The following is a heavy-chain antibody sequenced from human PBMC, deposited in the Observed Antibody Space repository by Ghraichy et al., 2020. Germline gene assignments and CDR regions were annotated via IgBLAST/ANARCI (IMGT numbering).Heavy chain of an antibody. CDR2: IYSDGST. D-gene: IGHD3-22*01. CDR3: ARVGSGDFLSGTIDY. J-gene: IGHJ4*02. V-gene: IGHV3-53*01. Sequence: GESLNISCAASGFTVTSSYMSWVRQAPGKGLEWVSVIYSDGSTYYADSVKGRFTISRDNSRNTLYLQMNSLRAEDTAVYYCARVGSGDFLSGTIDYWGQGTLVAVSS. CDR1: GFTVTSSY.